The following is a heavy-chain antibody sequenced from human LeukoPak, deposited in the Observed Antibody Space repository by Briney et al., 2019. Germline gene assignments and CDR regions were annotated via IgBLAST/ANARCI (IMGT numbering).Heavy chain of an antibody. Sequence: SETLSLTCTVSGGSVSSGSYYWSWIRQPPGKGLEWIGYIYYSGSTNYNPSLKSRVTLSVDTSKNQFSLKLSSVTAADTAVYYCARASSSGDYWGQGTLVTVSS. J-gene: IGHJ4*02. CDR3: ARASSSGDY. V-gene: IGHV4-61*01. CDR2: IYYSGST. CDR1: GGSVSSGSYY. D-gene: IGHD6-6*01.